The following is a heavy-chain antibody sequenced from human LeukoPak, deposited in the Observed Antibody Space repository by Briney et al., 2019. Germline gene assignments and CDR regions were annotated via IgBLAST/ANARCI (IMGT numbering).Heavy chain of an antibody. CDR1: GGSFSGYY. CDR2: ISHTGDIT. D-gene: IGHD1-1*01. Sequence: SETLSLTCAVIGGSFSGYYWTLIRQTPGKGLEWIGEISHTGDITNYNPSLKSRVTISVDSSKNQFSLRVTSVTAADTGVYYCARVPDITARPCDSWGPGTLVTVSS. CDR3: ARVPDITARPCDS. V-gene: IGHV4-34*01. J-gene: IGHJ4*02.